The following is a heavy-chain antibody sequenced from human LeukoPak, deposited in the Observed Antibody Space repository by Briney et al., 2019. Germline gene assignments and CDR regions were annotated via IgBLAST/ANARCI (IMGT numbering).Heavy chain of an antibody. CDR1: GYTFTSYG. J-gene: IGHJ3*02. CDR2: IGAYNGNT. V-gene: IGHV1-18*01. CDR3: ARVLHYDILTGYLTGYGAFDI. D-gene: IGHD3-9*01. Sequence: GASVKVSCKASGYTFTSYGISWVRQAPGQGLEWMGWIGAYNGNTNYAQKLQGRVTMTTDTSTSTAYMELRSLRSDDTAVYYCARVLHYDILTGYLTGYGAFDIWGQGTMVTVSS.